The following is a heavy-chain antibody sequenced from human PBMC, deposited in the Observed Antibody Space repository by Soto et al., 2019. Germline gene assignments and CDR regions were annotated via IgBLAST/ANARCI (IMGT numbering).Heavy chain of an antibody. Sequence: QVQLVQSGAEVKKPGTSVKVSCKASGYSFATYAIHWVRQAPGQGLEWMGWINPATGNTEYSDKFQDIVTFTRDTSATTAYMELRGLRSEDTAVYYCARRYKSAGWLEPWGQGTLVTVSS. CDR3: ARRYKSAGWLEP. CDR2: INPATGNT. CDR1: GYSFATYA. J-gene: IGHJ5*02. D-gene: IGHD1-1*01. V-gene: IGHV1-3*01.